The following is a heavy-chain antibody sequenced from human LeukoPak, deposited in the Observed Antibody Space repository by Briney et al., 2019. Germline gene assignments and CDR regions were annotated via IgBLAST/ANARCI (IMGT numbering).Heavy chain of an antibody. Sequence: SGGSPRLSRAVSGFTFSSHSMKLGRQAPGEGVEWISYISSSSDTIYYADSVKGRFTISRDNAKNSLYLQMNSLRAEDTAVYYCARDTRGESDYWGQGTLVTVSS. CDR1: GFTFSSHS. CDR2: ISSSSDTI. CDR3: ARDTRGESDY. J-gene: IGHJ4*02. D-gene: IGHD2-2*01. V-gene: IGHV3-48*04.